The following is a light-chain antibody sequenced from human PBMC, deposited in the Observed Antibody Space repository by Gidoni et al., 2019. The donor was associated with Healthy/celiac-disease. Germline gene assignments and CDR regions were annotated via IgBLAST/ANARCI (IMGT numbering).Light chain of an antibody. CDR1: QSISIW. CDR2: KAS. Sequence: DIQMTQSPSTLSASVGDSVTITCRASQSISIWLAWYQQKPGKAPKLLISKASTLESGVPSRFSGSGSGTAFTLTVSSLQPDDFATYYCQQFSNYPLTFGGGTHLEIK. CDR3: QQFSNYPLT. J-gene: IGKJ4*01. V-gene: IGKV1-5*03.